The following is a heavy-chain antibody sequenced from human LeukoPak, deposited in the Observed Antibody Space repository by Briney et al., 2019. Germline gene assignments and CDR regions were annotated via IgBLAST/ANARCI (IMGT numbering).Heavy chain of an antibody. V-gene: IGHV3-30*04. CDR1: GFTFSSYA. CDR2: ISYDGSNK. J-gene: IGHJ3*02. CDR3: ARGGQWLVQDAFDI. D-gene: IGHD6-19*01. Sequence: PGRSLRLSCAASGFTFSSYAMHRVRQAPGKGLEWVAVISYDGSNKYYADSVKGRFTISRDNSKNTLYLQMNSLRAEDTAVYYCARGGQWLVQDAFDIWGQGTMVTVSS.